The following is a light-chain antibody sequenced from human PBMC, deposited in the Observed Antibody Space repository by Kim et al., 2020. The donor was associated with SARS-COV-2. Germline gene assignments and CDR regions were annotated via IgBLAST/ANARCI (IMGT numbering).Light chain of an antibody. J-gene: IGLJ2*01. CDR2: DNN. CDR3: QSYDSSLSGSI. CDR1: NSNIGAAYD. V-gene: IGLV1-40*01. Sequence: QSVLTQPPSVSGAPGQTVTISCTGSNSNIGAAYDVHWYQRLPGTAPKLLIYDNNYRPSGVPDRFSGSRSDTSASLAITGLQPEDEADYFCQSYDSSLSGSIFGGGTQLTVL.